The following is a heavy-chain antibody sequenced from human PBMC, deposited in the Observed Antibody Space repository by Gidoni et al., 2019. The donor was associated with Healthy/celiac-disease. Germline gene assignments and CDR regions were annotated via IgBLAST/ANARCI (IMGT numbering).Heavy chain of an antibody. CDR3: ARAYLPIAVAGTGGLYYFDY. CDR2: INPNSGGT. J-gene: IGHJ4*02. Sequence: QVQLVQSGAEVKKPGASVKVSCKASGYPFTGYYMHWVRQAPGQGLEWMGWINPNSGGTNYAQKFQGRVTMTRDTSISTAYMELSRLRSDDTAVYYCARAYLPIAVAGTGGLYYFDYWGQGTLVTVSS. D-gene: IGHD6-19*01. CDR1: GYPFTGYY. V-gene: IGHV1-2*02.